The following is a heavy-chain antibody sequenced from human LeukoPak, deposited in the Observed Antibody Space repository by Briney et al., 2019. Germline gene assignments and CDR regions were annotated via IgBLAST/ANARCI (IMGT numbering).Heavy chain of an antibody. J-gene: IGHJ6*02. V-gene: IGHV7-4-1*02. CDR3: ARAPDPQTYYYDSSSDGMDV. CDR1: GYTFTNYT. D-gene: IGHD3-22*01. CDR2: INTNTGNP. Sequence: ASVKVSCKASGYTFTNYTLNWVRQAPGQGLEWMGWINTNTGNPTYAQGFTGRFVFSLDTSVSTAYLQISSLKAEDTAVYYCARAPDPQTYYYDSSSDGMDVWGQGTTVTVSS.